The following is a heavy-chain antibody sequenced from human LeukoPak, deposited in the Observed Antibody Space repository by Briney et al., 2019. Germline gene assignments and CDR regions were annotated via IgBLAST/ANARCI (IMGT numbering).Heavy chain of an antibody. CDR1: GFTFSTYA. J-gene: IGHJ4*01. Sequence: GGSLRLSCAASGFTFSTYAMSWVRQAPGKGLEWVSLISCSCCSIYYAHSVKRRFTISRDNGKNTLSLQMNSLRAEDTALYYCAKERLTTTTFDSWGRGTLVTVSS. V-gene: IGHV3-23*01. CDR2: ISCSCCSI. D-gene: IGHD4-11*01. CDR3: AKERLTTTTFDS.